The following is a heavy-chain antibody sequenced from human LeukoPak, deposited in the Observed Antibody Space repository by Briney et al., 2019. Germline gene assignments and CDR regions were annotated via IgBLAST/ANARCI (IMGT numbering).Heavy chain of an antibody. V-gene: IGHV3-21*01. CDR2: ISSSSSYI. CDR3: ARPSRQGPYYYYYYAMDV. CDR1: GFTFSSYE. J-gene: IGHJ6*02. Sequence: PGGSLRLSCAASGFTFSSYEMNWVRQAPGKGLEWVSSISSSSSYIYYADSVQGRFTISRDNAENSLYLQMNSLRAEDTAVYYCARPSRQGPYYYYYYAMDVWGQGTTVTVSS.